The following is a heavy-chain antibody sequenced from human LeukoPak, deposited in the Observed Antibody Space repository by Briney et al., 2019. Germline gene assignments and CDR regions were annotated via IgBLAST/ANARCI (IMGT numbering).Heavy chain of an antibody. J-gene: IGHJ4*02. Sequence: GGSLRLSCAASGFPFSSYWMTWVRQAPGKGLEWVANIKPDGTEKNFGDSVKGRFTISRDNANNLLYLQMSSLRVEDTAVYYCARHPFADHDYWGQGTLVTVSS. CDR2: IKPDGTEK. V-gene: IGHV3-7*01. CDR3: ARHPFADHDY. D-gene: IGHD2/OR15-2a*01. CDR1: GFPFSSYW.